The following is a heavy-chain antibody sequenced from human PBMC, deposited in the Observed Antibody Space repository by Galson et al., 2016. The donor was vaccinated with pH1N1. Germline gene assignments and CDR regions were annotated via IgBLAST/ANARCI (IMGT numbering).Heavy chain of an antibody. Sequence: SLRLSCAASGFTFSNFWMHWVRQAPGKGLEWVANIRQDGSEKYYVDSVKGRFTISRDNAKNSLYLQMNSLTAEETAVYYCARARFDPWGQGTLVTVSS. J-gene: IGHJ5*02. CDR2: IRQDGSEK. V-gene: IGHV3-7*01. CDR3: ARARFDP. CDR1: GFTFSNFW.